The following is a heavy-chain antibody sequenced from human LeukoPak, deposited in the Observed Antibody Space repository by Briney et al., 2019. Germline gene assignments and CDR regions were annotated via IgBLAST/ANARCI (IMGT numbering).Heavy chain of an antibody. CDR2: TYYRSKWYN. CDR3: ARGRDGYSYGYYYYYGMDV. Sequence: SQTLSLTCAISGDSVSSNSAAWNWVRQSPSRGLEWLGRTYYRSKWYNDYAVSVKSRITINPDTSKNQFSLQLNSVTPEDTAVYYCARGRDGYSYGYYYYYGMDVWGQGTTVTVSS. V-gene: IGHV6-1*01. CDR1: GDSVSSNSAA. J-gene: IGHJ6*02. D-gene: IGHD5-18*01.